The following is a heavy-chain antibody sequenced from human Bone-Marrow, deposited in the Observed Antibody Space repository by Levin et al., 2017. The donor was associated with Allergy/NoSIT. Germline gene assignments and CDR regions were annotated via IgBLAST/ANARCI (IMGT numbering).Heavy chain of an antibody. CDR3: AKERRYSGHDPPAANSFYYGMDV. J-gene: IGHJ6*02. D-gene: IGHD5-12*01. Sequence: GGSLRLSCAVSGFTFSEYAMHWARQAPGKGPEWVALISNDGIIKNYLESVKGRFTISRDNSKYTVYLQMNSLRPEDTAVYYCAKERRYSGHDPPAANSFYYGMDVWGQGTTVIVSS. CDR1: GFTFSEYA. CDR2: ISNDGIIK. V-gene: IGHV3-30*18.